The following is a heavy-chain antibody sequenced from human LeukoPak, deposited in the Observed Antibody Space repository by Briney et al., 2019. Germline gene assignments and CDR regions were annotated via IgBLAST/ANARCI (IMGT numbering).Heavy chain of an antibody. CDR1: GGSISSYY. D-gene: IGHD5-18*01. J-gene: IGHJ3*02. CDR2: IYYSGST. V-gene: IGHV4-59*01. CDR3: AREHVDTAMVLDAFDT. Sequence: SETLSLTCTVSGGSISSYYWSWIRQPPGKGLEWIGYIYYSGSTNYNPSLKSRVTISVDTSKNQFSLKLSSVTAADTAVYYCAREHVDTAMVLDAFDTWGQGTMVTVSS.